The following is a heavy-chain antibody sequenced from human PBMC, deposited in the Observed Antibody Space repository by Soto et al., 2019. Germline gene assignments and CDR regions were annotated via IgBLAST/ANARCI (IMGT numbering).Heavy chain of an antibody. D-gene: IGHD2-21*01. V-gene: IGHV1-3*01. Sequence: ASVKVSCKASGYTFTSYAMHWVRQAPGQRLEWMGWINAGNGNTKYSQKFQGRVTITRDTSASTAYMELSSLRSEDTAVYYCARDPILRLGSGFHPWGQAIRVTVAS. CDR2: INAGNGNT. J-gene: IGHJ5*02. CDR3: ARDPILRLGSGFHP. CDR1: GYTFTSYA.